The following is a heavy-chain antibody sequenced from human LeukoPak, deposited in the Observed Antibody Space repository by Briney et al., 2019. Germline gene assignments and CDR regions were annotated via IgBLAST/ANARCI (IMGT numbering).Heavy chain of an antibody. Sequence: GGSLRLSCAASGFTFSSYGMHWVRRAPGKGLEWVAFIRYDGSNKYYADSVKGRFTISRDNSRNTLYLQMNSLRAEDTAVYYCAKDNDCSSTSCYTPCSGGSCYPDFDYWGQGTLVTVSS. D-gene: IGHD2-2*02. CDR3: AKDNDCSSTSCYTPCSGGSCYPDFDY. J-gene: IGHJ4*02. CDR2: IRYDGSNK. V-gene: IGHV3-30*02. CDR1: GFTFSSYG.